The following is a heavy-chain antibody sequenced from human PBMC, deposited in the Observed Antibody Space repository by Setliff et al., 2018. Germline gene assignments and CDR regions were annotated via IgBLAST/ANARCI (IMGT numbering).Heavy chain of an antibody. CDR2: ISGSGGNT. Sequence: PGGSLRLSCAASGFTFSNYAMSWVRQAPGKGLEWVSGISGSGGNTQYADSVKGRFTISRDNSKNTLYLQMNSLTAEDTAMYYCATLSKDLNYWGQGTLVTVSS. D-gene: IGHD3-3*01. V-gene: IGHV3-23*01. J-gene: IGHJ4*02. CDR3: ATLSKDLNY. CDR1: GFTFSNYA.